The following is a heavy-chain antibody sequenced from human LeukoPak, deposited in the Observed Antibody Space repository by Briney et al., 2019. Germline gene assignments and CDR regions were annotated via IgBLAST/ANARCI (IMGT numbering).Heavy chain of an antibody. CDR1: GFTFSSYS. CDR2: ISSSSSYI. CDR3: ARGYCSSTSCLLFDY. D-gene: IGHD2-2*01. Sequence: GGSLRLSCAASGFTFSSYSMNWVRQAPGKGLEWVSSISSSSSYIYYADSVKRRFTISRDNAKNSLYLQMNSLRAEDTAVYYCARGYCSSTSCLLFDYWGQGTLVTVSS. J-gene: IGHJ4*02. V-gene: IGHV3-21*01.